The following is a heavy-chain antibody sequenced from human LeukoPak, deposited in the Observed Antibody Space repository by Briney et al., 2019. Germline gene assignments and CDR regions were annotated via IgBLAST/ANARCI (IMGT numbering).Heavy chain of an antibody. V-gene: IGHV3-53*01. CDR3: ARETSDGGFDY. CDR2: IYSGGST. Sequence: PGGSLRLSCAASGFTVSSSYMNWVRQAPGKGLEWVSVIYSGGSTYYADSVKGRFTISRDNSKNTLYLQMNSLRAEDTAVYYCARETSDGGFDYWGQGTLVTVSS. J-gene: IGHJ4*02. CDR1: GFTVSSSY.